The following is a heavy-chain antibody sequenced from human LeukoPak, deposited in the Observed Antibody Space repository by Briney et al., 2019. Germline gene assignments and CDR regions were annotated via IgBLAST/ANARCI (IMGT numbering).Heavy chain of an antibody. J-gene: IGHJ6*03. D-gene: IGHD7-27*01. CDR2: INHSGST. CDR1: GVSFSGYY. V-gene: IGHV4-34*01. CDR3: ARGFNWGSPNYYYYYYMDV. Sequence: SETLSLTCAVYGVSFSGYYWSWIRQPPGKGLEWIGEINHSGSTNYNPSLKSRVTISVDTSKNQFSLKLSSVTAADTAVYYCARGFNWGSPNYYYYYYMDVWGKGTTVTVSS.